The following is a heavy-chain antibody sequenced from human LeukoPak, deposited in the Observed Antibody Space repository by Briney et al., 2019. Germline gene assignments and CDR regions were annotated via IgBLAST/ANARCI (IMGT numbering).Heavy chain of an antibody. CDR2: ISAYNGNT. J-gene: IGHJ6*02. CDR1: GYTFTSYG. CDR3: ARDRRYSSSSNSYYYYGMDV. D-gene: IGHD6-6*01. V-gene: IGHV1-18*01. Sequence: ASVKVSCKASGYTFTSYGISWVRQAPGQGLEWMGWISAYNGNTNYAQKLQGRVTMTTDTSTSTAYMELRSLRSDDTAVHYCARDRRYSSSSNSYYYYGMDVWGQGTTVTVSS.